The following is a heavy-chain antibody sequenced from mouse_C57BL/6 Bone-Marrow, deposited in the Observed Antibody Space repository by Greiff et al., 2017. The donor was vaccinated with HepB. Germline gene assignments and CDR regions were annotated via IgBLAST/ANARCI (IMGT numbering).Heavy chain of an antibody. J-gene: IGHJ3*01. V-gene: IGHV5-12*01. CDR2: ISNGGGST. CDR3: ARQGPFAY. Sequence: EVQGVESGGGLVQPGGSLKLSCAASGFTFSDYYMYWVRQTPEKRLEWVAYISNGGGSTYYPDTVKGRFTISRDNAKNTLYLQMSRLKSEDTAMYYCARQGPFAYWGQGTLVTVSA. CDR1: GFTFSDYY.